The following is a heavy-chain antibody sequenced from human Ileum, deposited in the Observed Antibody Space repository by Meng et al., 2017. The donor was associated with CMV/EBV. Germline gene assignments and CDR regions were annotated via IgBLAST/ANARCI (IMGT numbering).Heavy chain of an antibody. D-gene: IGHD3-3*01. J-gene: IGHJ5*02. CDR3: ARVHKSKDFWNGYSSDFDP. CDR2: IYHTWST. V-gene: IGHV4-4*02. Sequence: SITTDKWWSWVRQPPGKGLEWIGEIYHTWSTNYNSSLESRVTISLDKSNNQFSLRLTSVTAADTAIYYCARVHKSKDFWNGYSSDFDPWGQGLLVTVSS. CDR1: SITTDKW.